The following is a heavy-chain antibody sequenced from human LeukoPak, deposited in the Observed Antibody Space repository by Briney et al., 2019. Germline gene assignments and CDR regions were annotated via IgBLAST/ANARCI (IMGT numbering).Heavy chain of an antibody. Sequence: SETLSLTXTVSGGSISSGDYYWSWIRQPPGKGLEWIGYIYYSGSTYYNPSLKSRVTISVDTSKNQFSLKLSSVTAADTAVYYCATVVPAVPNYYYYYYMDVWGKGTTVTVSS. CDR3: ATVVPAVPNYYYYYYMDV. CDR1: GGSISSGDYY. V-gene: IGHV4-30-4*08. CDR2: IYYSGST. J-gene: IGHJ6*03. D-gene: IGHD2-2*01.